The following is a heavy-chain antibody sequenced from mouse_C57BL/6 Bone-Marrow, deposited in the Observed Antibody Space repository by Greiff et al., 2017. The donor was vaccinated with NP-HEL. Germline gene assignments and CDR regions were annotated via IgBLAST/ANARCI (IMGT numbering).Heavy chain of an antibody. D-gene: IGHD2-2*01. CDR2: INPNNGGT. J-gene: IGHJ3*01. CDR3: AREGGLLWLRRWFAY. Sequence: EVQLQQSGPELVKPGASVKMSCKASGYTFTDYNMHWVKQSHGKSLEWIGYINPNNGGTSYNQKFKGKATLTVNKSPSTAYMELRSLTSEDSAVYYCAREGGLLWLRRWFAYWGQGTLVTVSA. CDR1: GYTFTDYN. V-gene: IGHV1-22*01.